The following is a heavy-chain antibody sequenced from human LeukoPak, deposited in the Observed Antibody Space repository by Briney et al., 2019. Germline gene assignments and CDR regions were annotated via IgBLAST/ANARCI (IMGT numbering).Heavy chain of an antibody. V-gene: IGHV3-9*01. J-gene: IGHJ1*01. D-gene: IGHD6-19*01. Sequence: SGRSLRLSCAASGFTFDDYAMHWVRQAPGKGLEWVSGISWNSGSIGYADSVKGRFTISRDNAKNSLYLQMNSLRAEDTALYYCAKEARQWPYFQHWGQGTLVTVSS. CDR2: ISWNSGSI. CDR3: AKEARQWPYFQH. CDR1: GFTFDDYA.